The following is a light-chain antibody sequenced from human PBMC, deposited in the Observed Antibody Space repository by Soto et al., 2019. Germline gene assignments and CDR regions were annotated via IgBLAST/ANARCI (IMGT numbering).Light chain of an antibody. CDR1: QSLSNSF. CDR2: GAS. CDR3: QQYGRLPLS. V-gene: IGKV3-20*01. J-gene: IGKJ4*01. Sequence: EILLTQSPGTLSLSPGDRATLSCRASQSLSNSFLAWYQQKPGQTPRLLISGASIRATDIPDRFSGSGSGTDFTLTISRLEPEDFAVHFCQQYGRLPLSFGGGTKVEIK.